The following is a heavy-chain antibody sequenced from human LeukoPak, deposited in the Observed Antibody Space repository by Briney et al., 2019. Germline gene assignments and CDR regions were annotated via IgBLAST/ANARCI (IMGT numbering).Heavy chain of an antibody. CDR3: ATANVIRYFDGLLFEY. Sequence: ASVKVSCKVSGYTLTELSMHWVRQAPGKGLEWMGGFDPEDGETIYAQKFQGRVTMTEDTSTDTAYMELSSLRSEDTAVYYCATANVIRYFDGLLFEYWGQGTLVTVSS. D-gene: IGHD3-9*01. J-gene: IGHJ4*02. V-gene: IGHV1-24*01. CDR2: FDPEDGET. CDR1: GYTLTELS.